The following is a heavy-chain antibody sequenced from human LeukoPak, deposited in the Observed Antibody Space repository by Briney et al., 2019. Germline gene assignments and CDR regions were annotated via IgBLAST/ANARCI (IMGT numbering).Heavy chain of an antibody. J-gene: IGHJ4*02. V-gene: IGHV1-2*06. D-gene: IGHD2-2*01. CDR3: ASWGAQLLSLGNGDY. CDR2: INPNSGGT. CDR1: GYTFTGYY. Sequence: ASVKVSCKASGYTFTGYYMHWVRQAPGKRLEGMGRINPNSGGTKYAKKFQGRVTMTRHTSISTPYMELSRLRSDDTAVYYCASWGAQLLSLGNGDYWGQGTLVTVSS.